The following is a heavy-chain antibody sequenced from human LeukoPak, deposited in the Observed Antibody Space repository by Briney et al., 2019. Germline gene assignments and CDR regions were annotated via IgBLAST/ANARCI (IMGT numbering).Heavy chain of an antibody. Sequence: PGGSLRLSCAASGFTFSMCAMNWVRQAPGKGLEWVSGISGSGGSTYYADSVKGRFNIARDNSKNTLYLQMNSLRAEDTAVYFCAKDLGVVPGIVARGYGMDVWGQGTTVIASS. CDR2: ISGSGGST. CDR1: GFTFSMCA. V-gene: IGHV3-23*01. CDR3: AKDLGVVPGIVARGYGMDV. J-gene: IGHJ6*02. D-gene: IGHD6-13*01.